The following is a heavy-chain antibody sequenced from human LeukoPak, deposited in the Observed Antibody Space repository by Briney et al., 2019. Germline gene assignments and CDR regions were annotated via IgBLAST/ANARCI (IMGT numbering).Heavy chain of an antibody. V-gene: IGHV6-1*01. CDR2: TSYRSKWYN. CDR3: ARDFRRDIVVVVAAQYFDY. Sequence: SQTLSLTCAISGDSVSTNSVAWNWIRQSPTRGLEWLGRTSYRSKWYNDYAVSVKSRITITPDTSKNQFSLKLSSVTAADTAVYYCARDFRRDIVVVVAAQYFDYWGQGTLVTVSS. CDR1: GDSVSTNSVA. J-gene: IGHJ4*02. D-gene: IGHD2-15*01.